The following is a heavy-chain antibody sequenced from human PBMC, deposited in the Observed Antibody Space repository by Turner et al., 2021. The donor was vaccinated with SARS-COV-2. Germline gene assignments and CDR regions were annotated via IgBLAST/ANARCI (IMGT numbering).Heavy chain of an antibody. CDR2: ISSSSSYI. CDR3: ARDHRPVVVPAAKRAGYYYYGMDV. V-gene: IGHV3-21*01. Sequence: EVQLVESGGGLVKPGGSLRLSCAASGFTFSSYSMNWVRQAPGKGLEWVSSISSSSSYIYYADSVKGRFTISRDNAKNSLYLQMNSLRAEDTAVYYCARDHRPVVVPAAKRAGYYYYGMDVWGQGTTVTVSS. D-gene: IGHD2-2*01. J-gene: IGHJ6*02. CDR1: GFTFSSYS.